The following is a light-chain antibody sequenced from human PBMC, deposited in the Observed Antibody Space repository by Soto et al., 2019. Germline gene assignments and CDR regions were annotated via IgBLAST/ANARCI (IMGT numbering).Light chain of an antibody. V-gene: IGKV1-12*01. CDR3: HQYSSSRRT. J-gene: IGKJ1*01. CDR2: AAS. CDR1: QGISSW. Sequence: DIQMTQSPSSVSASVGDRVTITCRASQGISSWLAWYQQKAGKAPKLLIYAASSLQSGVPSRFSGSGSGTDFTLTISRLEPEDFAVYYCHQYSSSRRTFGQGTKVDIK.